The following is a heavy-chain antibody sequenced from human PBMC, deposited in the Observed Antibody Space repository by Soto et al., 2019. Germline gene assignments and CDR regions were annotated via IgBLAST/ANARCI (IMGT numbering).Heavy chain of an antibody. CDR2: IYYSGST. CDR3: ARVGAFGELFYFDY. CDR1: GGSISTGGYY. Sequence: SETLSLTCTVSGGSISTGGYYWYWIRQHPGKGLEWIGYIYYSGSTYYNPSLKSRVTISVDTSKNQFSLKLSSVTAADTAVYYCARVGAFGELFYFDYWGQGTLVTVSS. J-gene: IGHJ4*02. V-gene: IGHV4-31*03. D-gene: IGHD3-10*01.